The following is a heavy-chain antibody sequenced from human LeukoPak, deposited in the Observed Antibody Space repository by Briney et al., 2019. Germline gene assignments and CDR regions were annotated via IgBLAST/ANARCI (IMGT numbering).Heavy chain of an antibody. CDR2: IYYSGST. Sequence: PSETLSLTCTVSGGSISSYYWSWIRQPPGKGLEWIGYIYYSGSTNYNPSLKSRVTISVDTSKNQFSLKLSSVTAADTAVYYCARTRASIVRAYYYYMDVWGKGTTVTVSS. CDR1: GGSISSYY. CDR3: ARTRASIVRAYYYYMDV. D-gene: IGHD2-15*01. J-gene: IGHJ6*03. V-gene: IGHV4-59*01.